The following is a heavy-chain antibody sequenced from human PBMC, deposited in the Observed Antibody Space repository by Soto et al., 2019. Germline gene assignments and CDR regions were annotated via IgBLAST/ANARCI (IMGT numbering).Heavy chain of an antibody. V-gene: IGHV3-11*01. Sequence: QVQLVESGGGLVQPGGSLRLSCAASGFTVSDHYMSWIRRAPGKGLEWVSYMSIGGRTIHYADSVKGRFTISRDNDKNSLYLQMNSLRAEDTAVYYCARSAYTYGLDHWGQGSLVTVST. CDR3: ARSAYTYGLDH. CDR2: MSIGGRTI. D-gene: IGHD5-18*01. CDR1: GFTVSDHY. J-gene: IGHJ4*02.